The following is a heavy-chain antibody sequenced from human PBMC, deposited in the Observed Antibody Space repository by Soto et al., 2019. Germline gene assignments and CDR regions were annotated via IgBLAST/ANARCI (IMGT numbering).Heavy chain of an antibody. CDR1: GGSVTSHY. V-gene: IGHV4-59*08. CDR2: IYYSGIT. Sequence: QVQLQESGPGLVRPSETLSLTCTVSGGSVTSHYWSWIRQPPGRGLEWIGFIYYSGITDSNPSLTSRVTMSLDTSKNQLSLRLSSVTAADTAVYYCARPSGIAPAVWYFDLWGRGTLVTVSS. CDR3: ARPSGIAPAVWYFDL. J-gene: IGHJ2*01. D-gene: IGHD6-25*01.